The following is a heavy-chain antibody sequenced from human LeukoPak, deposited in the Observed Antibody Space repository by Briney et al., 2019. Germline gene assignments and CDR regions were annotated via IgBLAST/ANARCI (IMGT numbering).Heavy chain of an antibody. CDR1: GYTFTSYG. V-gene: IGHV1-18*01. D-gene: IGHD3-9*01. CDR2: ISAYNGNT. Sequence: ASVKVSCKASGYTFTSYGISWVRQAPGQGLEWMGWISAYNGNTNYAQKLQGRVTMTTDTSTSTAYMELRSLRSDDTAVYYCARDQILTGYYPYYFDYWGQGTLVTVSS. CDR3: ARDQILTGYYPYYFDY. J-gene: IGHJ4*01.